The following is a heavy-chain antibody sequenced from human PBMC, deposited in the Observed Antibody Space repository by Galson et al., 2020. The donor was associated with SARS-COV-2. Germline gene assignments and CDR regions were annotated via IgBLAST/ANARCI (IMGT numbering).Heavy chain of an antibody. D-gene: IGHD2-2*01. V-gene: IGHV1-69*13. Sequence: SVKVSCKSSGGTFSNYAITWVRQAPGQGLEWMGGIIPIFGTANYAQKFLGRVTITADESTSTAYMELSSLRSEDTAVYYCARDSSSSWENWFDPWGQGTLVTVSS. CDR1: GGTFSNYA. J-gene: IGHJ5*02. CDR2: IIPIFGTA. CDR3: ARDSSSSWENWFDP.